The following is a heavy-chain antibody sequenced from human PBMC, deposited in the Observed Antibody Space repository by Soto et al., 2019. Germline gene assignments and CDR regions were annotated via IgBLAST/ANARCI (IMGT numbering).Heavy chain of an antibody. CDR2: IFYNGNP. D-gene: IGHD4-17*01. CDR1: GDSLNNYY. J-gene: IGHJ1*01. Sequence: SETLSLTCTVSGDSLNNYYWSWLRHPPGKGLEWIGYIFYNGNPNYTPSLKSRVTMSVDTSKNQFSLKLNSVTAAATAVYYCARSRAVTTIKYFQHWGQGTLVTVSS. V-gene: IGHV4-59*12. CDR3: ARSRAVTTIKYFQH.